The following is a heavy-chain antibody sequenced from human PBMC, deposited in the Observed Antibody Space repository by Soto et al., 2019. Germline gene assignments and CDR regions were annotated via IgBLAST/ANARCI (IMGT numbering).Heavy chain of an antibody. CDR2: LFYRGSGGI. CDR1: GGSVSGHC. D-gene: IGHD3-16*01. CDR3: ARAFYDSSAAGVAFDL. J-gene: IGHJ3*01. V-gene: IGHV4-59*02. Sequence: SGTVARTCSVPGGSVSGHCWACIRQSPGQGLAWVENLFYRGSGGIKQNHSLKSRVSISVVKSKNPISLRLAYVNAADTAVYYCARAFYDSSAAGVAFDLWGPGRMV.